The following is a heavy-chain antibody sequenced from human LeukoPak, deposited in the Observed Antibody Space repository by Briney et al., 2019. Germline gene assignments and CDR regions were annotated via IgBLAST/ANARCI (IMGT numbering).Heavy chain of an antibody. CDR1: GASISSYY. CDR2: TYTSGTT. Sequence: PSETLSLTCTVSGASISSYYWNWVRQPAGKGLEWIGRTYTSGTTNYNPSLKSRVSMSADTSKNQFSLKLSSVTAADTAVYYCARDEIAAAVSFDYWGQGTLVTVSS. V-gene: IGHV4-4*07. J-gene: IGHJ4*02. D-gene: IGHD6-13*01. CDR3: ARDEIAAAVSFDY.